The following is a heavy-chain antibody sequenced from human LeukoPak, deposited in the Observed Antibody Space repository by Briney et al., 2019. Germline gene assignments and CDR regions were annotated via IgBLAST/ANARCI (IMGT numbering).Heavy chain of an antibody. D-gene: IGHD6-13*01. CDR1: GGSISSSSYY. CDR2: IYYSGST. CDR3: ARLVQQLVHDWRFDP. V-gene: IGHV4-39*07. J-gene: IGHJ5*02. Sequence: PSETLSLTCTVSGGSISSSSYYWGWIRQPPGKGLEWIGSIYYSGSTYYNPSLKSRVTISVDTSKNQFSLKLSSVTAADTAVYYCARLVQQLVHDWRFDPWGQGTLVTVSS.